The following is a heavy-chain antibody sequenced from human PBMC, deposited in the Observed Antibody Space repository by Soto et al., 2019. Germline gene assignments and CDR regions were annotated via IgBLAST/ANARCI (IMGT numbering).Heavy chain of an antibody. Sequence: GGSLRLSCAASGFTFSSYAMSWVRQAPGKGLEWVSAISGSGGSTYYADSVKGRFTISRDNSKNTLYLQMNSLRAEDTAVYYCAKRGYCSSTSCSPRDYYYGMDVWGQGTTVTVSS. CDR1: GFTFSSYA. CDR3: AKRGYCSSTSCSPRDYYYGMDV. D-gene: IGHD2-2*01. CDR2: ISGSGGST. V-gene: IGHV3-23*01. J-gene: IGHJ6*02.